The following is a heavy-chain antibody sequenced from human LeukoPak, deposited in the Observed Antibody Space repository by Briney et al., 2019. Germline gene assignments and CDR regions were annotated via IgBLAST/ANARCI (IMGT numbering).Heavy chain of an antibody. J-gene: IGHJ4*02. Sequence: SVKVSCKASGGTFSSYAIGWVRQAPGQGLEWMGRIIPIFGTANYAQKFQGRVTITTDESTSTAYMELSSLRSEDTAVYYCAREPRSRFGGAFDYWGQGTLVTVSS. CDR1: GGTFSSYA. CDR2: IIPIFGTA. D-gene: IGHD3-16*01. CDR3: AREPRSRFGGAFDY. V-gene: IGHV1-69*05.